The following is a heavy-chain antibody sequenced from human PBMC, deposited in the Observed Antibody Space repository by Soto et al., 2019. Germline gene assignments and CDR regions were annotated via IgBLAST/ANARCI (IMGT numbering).Heavy chain of an antibody. J-gene: IGHJ4*02. CDR1: GFTFSTYS. CDR2: ISSTSTYI. D-gene: IGHD3-22*01. V-gene: IGHV3-21*01. Sequence: PGGSLRLSCAASGFTFSTYSIHWVRQAPGKGLEWVSSISSTSTYIYYADSVKGRFTISRDNAKNSLYLQMNSLRGEDTAVYYCVRDVNYYDSSGHRDYWGQGTLVTVSS. CDR3: VRDVNYYDSSGHRDY.